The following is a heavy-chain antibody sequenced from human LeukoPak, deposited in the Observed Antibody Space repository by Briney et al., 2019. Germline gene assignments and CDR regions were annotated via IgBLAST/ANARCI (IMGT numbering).Heavy chain of an antibody. J-gene: IGHJ6*03. CDR1: GYTFTGYY. CDR2: INPNSGGT. V-gene: IGHV1-2*02. Sequence: ASVKVSCKASGYTFTGYYMHWVRQAPGQGLEWMGWINPNSGGTNYAQKFQGRVTMTRDTSISTAYMELSRLRSDDTAVYYCARGSGDGYNLAFYYYYMDVWGKGTTVTVSS. CDR3: ARGSGDGYNLAFYYYYMDV. D-gene: IGHD5-24*01.